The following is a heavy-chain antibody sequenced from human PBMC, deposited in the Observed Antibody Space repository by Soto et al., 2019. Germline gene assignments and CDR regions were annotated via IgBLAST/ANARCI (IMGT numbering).Heavy chain of an antibody. V-gene: IGHV4-59*01. D-gene: IGHD3-10*02. CDR1: GGSISSYY. CDR3: ASMIGDPVLSFDS. CDR2: IFYSGST. Sequence: QVQLQESGPGLVKPSETLSLTCTVSGGSISSYYWSWIRQPPGKGLEWIGFIFYSGSTSYNPSLKSRVTISIYPSEYQFSLKLNSVTAADTTVYYCASMIGDPVLSFDSWGQGTLVAVSS. J-gene: IGHJ5*01.